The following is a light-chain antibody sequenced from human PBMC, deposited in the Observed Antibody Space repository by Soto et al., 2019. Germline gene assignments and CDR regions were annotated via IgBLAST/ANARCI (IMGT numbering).Light chain of an antibody. J-gene: IGKJ1*01. CDR3: MQGTHWPRT. CDR2: KVS. Sequence: DVVLTQSPLSLPVTLGQPASISCRSSQTLVYSDGNIYLNWFHQRPGQPPRRLIYKVSDRDSGVPDRFSGSGSGTDFTLTISRVEAGDVGVYFCMQGTHWPRTFGQGTKVEIK. V-gene: IGKV2-30*01. CDR1: QTLVYSDGNIY.